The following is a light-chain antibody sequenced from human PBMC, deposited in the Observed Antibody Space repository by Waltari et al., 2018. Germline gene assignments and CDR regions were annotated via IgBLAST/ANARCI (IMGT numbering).Light chain of an antibody. CDR2: AAT. V-gene: IGKV1-39*01. J-gene: IGKJ2*01. Sequence: DIQMTQSPSTLSASVGDRVTITCRASQSISTYLNWYQQKPGKAPSLLIFAATSFQSGVPSCFSGSGSGTEFTLTINTLQPEDFATYYCQQGYSSPPYTFGQGTKLLI. CDR1: QSISTY. CDR3: QQGYSSPPYT.